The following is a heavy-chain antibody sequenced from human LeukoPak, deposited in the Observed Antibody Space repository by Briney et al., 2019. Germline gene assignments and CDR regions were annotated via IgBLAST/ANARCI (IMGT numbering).Heavy chain of an antibody. CDR2: INHSGST. CDR1: GGSFSGYY. J-gene: IGHJ6*03. D-gene: IGHD3-16*02. CDR3: ARVRMITFGGVIVSYYYYYMDV. V-gene: IGHV4-34*01. Sequence: SETLSLTCAVYGGSFSGYYWSWIRQPPGKGLEWMGEINHSGSTNYNPSLKSRVTISVDTSKNQFSLKLSSVTAADTAVYYCARVRMITFGGVIVSYYYYYMDVWGKGTTVTISS.